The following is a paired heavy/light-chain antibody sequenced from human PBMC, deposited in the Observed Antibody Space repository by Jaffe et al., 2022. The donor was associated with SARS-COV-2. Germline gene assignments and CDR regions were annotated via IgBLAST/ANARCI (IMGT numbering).Heavy chain of an antibody. D-gene: IGHD3-9*01. CDR3: ARVGRYYDILTGYYAPVDY. Sequence: EVQLVESGGGLVQPGGSLRLSCAASGFTFSSYWMHWVRQAPGKGLVWVSHINDDGSSITYADSVKGRFTISRDNAKNTLYLQMNSLTAEDTAAYYCARVGRYYDILTGYYAPVDYWGQGTLVTVSS. CDR2: INDDGSSI. J-gene: IGHJ4*02. CDR1: GFTFSSYW. V-gene: IGHV3-74*01.
Light chain of an antibody. Sequence: DIVMTQSPDSLAVSLGERATINCKSSQSVLYSSNNKNYLAWYQQKPGQPPKLLIYWASTRESGVPDRFSGSGSGTDFTLTISSLQAEDVAVYYCQQYYGTPPTFGQGTKVEIK. J-gene: IGKJ1*01. CDR3: QQYYGTPPT. CDR1: QSVLYSSNNKNY. V-gene: IGKV4-1*01. CDR2: WAS.